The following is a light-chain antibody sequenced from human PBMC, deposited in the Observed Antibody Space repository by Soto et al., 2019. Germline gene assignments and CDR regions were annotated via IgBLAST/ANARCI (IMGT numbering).Light chain of an antibody. J-gene: IGKJ4*01. Sequence: RGIIKEPASISCRSSQSLWDRDDGNMYLDWYVQKPGQSPQLLIYTVSYRARGVPDRFSGMESGADVTGLRTRQAADDVLLYYRIHRPAAPLTFRGGTKVDIK. V-gene: IGKV2-40*01. CDR3: IHRPAAPLT. CDR2: TVS. CDR1: QSLWDRDDGNMY.